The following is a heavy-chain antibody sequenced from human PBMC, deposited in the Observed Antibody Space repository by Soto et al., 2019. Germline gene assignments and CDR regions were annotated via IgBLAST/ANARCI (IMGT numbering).Heavy chain of an antibody. Sequence: EVQLLESGGGLVQPGGSLRLSCAASGFRFSGYAMNWVRQAPGKGLEWVSVISGNGDTTFYADSVKGRLTISRENSRNTLYLQMNSLRAAATAVYYCAKKSYCCAGDRGPLDMWGQGTMVTVSS. D-gene: IGHD3-10*01. CDR1: GFRFSGYA. J-gene: IGHJ3*01. CDR2: ISGNGDTT. CDR3: AKKSYCCAGDRGPLDM. V-gene: IGHV3-23*01.